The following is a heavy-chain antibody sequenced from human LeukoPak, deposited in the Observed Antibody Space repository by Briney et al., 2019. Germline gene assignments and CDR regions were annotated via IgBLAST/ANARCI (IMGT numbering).Heavy chain of an antibody. CDR2: IKQDGSEK. CDR1: GFTFSSYW. CDR3: ARDFGSGWLYYYYGMDV. V-gene: IGHV3-7*01. D-gene: IGHD6-19*01. Sequence: GGSLRLSCAASGFTFSSYWMSWVRQAPGKGLEWVANIKQDGSEKYYVDSVKGRFTISRDNAKNSPYLQMNSLRAEDTAVYYCARDFGSGWLYYYYGMDVWGQGTTVTVSS. J-gene: IGHJ6*02.